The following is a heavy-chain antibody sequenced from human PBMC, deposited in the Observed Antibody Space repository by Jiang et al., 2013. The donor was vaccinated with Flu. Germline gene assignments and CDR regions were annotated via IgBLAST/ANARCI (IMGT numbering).Heavy chain of an antibody. CDR3: ARLLYDRSGYYYFDH. CDR1: GGSISSSNYY. J-gene: IGHJ4*02. D-gene: IGHD3-22*01. Sequence: GPGLVKPSGTLSLTCTVSGGSISSSNYYWGWIRQPPGEGLEWIASIYYSGATYYNPSLKGRVTMSVDTSKNQFSLRLSSVTAADTAVYYCARLLYDRSGYYYFDHWGQGTLVTVSS. CDR2: IYYSGAT. V-gene: IGHV4-39*01.